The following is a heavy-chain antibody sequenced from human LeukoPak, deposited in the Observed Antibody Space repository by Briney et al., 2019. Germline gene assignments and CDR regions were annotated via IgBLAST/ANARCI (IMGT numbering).Heavy chain of an antibody. J-gene: IGHJ3*02. CDR1: GFTFSSYA. D-gene: IGHD2-2*01. V-gene: IGHV3-30-3*01. CDR2: ISYDGSNK. CDR3: ARGSPFYCSSTSCQAGAFDI. Sequence: GRSLRLSCAASGFTFSSYAMHWVRQAPGKGLEWVAVISYDGSNKYYADSVKGRFTISRDNSKNTLYLQMNSLRAEDTAVYYCARGSPFYCSSTSCQAGAFDIWGQGTMVTVSS.